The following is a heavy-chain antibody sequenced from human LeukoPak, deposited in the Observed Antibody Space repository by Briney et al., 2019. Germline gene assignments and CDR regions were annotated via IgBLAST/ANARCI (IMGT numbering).Heavy chain of an antibody. CDR1: GFTFSSYG. J-gene: IGHJ4*02. Sequence: GGSLRLSCAASGFTFSSYGMHWVRQAPGKGLEWVAVLWFDGNNKYYADSVKGRFTISRDNSKNTLYLQMDSLRAEDTAVYYCAKDHTNYYNTSGYYLGYFDYWGQGTLVTVSS. CDR3: AKDHTNYYNTSGYYLGYFDY. CDR2: LWFDGNNK. V-gene: IGHV3-30*02. D-gene: IGHD3-22*01.